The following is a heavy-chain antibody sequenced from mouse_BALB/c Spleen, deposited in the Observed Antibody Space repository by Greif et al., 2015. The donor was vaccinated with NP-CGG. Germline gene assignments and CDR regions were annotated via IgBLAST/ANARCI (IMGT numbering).Heavy chain of an antibody. CDR3: ARDGNYWYFDV. J-gene: IGHJ1*01. CDR1: GYSFTSYW. CDR2: IDPSDSET. Sequence: QVQLKESGPQLVRPGASVKISCKASGYSFTSYWMHWVKQRPGQGLGWIGMIDPSDSETRLNQKFKDKATLTVDKSSSTAYMQLSSPTSEDSAVYYCARDGNYWYFDVWGAGTTVTVSS. D-gene: IGHD2-1*01. V-gene: IGHV1S126*01.